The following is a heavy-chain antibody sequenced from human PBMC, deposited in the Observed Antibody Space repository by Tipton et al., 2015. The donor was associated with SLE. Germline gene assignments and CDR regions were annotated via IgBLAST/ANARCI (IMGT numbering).Heavy chain of an antibody. CDR2: IYYSGST. CDR3: ARLWGPRDYFDY. D-gene: IGHD1-26*01. J-gene: IGHJ4*02. V-gene: IGHV4-39*01. Sequence: TLSLTCTVSGGSISSSSYYWGWIRQPPGKGLEWIGSIYYSGSTYYNPSPKSRVTISVDTSKNQFSLKLSSVTAADTAMYYCARLWGPRDYFDYWGQGTLVTVSS. CDR1: GGSISSSSYY.